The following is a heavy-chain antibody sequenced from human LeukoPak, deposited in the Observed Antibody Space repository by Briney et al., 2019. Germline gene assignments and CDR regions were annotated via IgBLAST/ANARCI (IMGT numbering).Heavy chain of an antibody. CDR2: ISSDGSNK. Sequence: PGGSLRLSCAASEFTFSYYGMHWVRQAPGKGLEWVAVISSDGSNKYYADSVKGRFTISRDNSKNTLYLQMNSLRTEDTAVYYCAKRGHCTSGLCYSQHFDYWGQGTLVTVSS. D-gene: IGHD2-8*01. CDR1: EFTFSYYG. V-gene: IGHV3-30*18. CDR3: AKRGHCTSGLCYSQHFDY. J-gene: IGHJ4*02.